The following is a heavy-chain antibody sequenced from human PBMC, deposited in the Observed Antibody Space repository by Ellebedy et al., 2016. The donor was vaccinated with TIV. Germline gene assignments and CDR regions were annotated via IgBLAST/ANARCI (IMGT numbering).Heavy chain of an antibody. D-gene: IGHD2-21*02. CDR2: ISGNGLLI. CDR3: ATDRGERGLLSFFDP. Sequence: PGGSLRLSCAASGFAFRSYAMNWVRQAPGKGLEWVSSISGNGLLIKYTDLVQGRFTISRDSAKKSVSLQMDSLRAEDTAVYDCATDRGERGLLSFFDPWGQGTPVTVSA. J-gene: IGHJ5*02. CDR1: GFAFRSYA. V-gene: IGHV3-21*01.